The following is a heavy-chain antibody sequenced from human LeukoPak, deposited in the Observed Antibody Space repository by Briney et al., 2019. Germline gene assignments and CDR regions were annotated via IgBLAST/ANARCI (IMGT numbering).Heavy chain of an antibody. Sequence: GSLRLSCAASGFTFSTFGMIWVRQAPGKVLEWISSISSGSYIYYADAVKARFTISRDNAKNSLYLQMNSLRAEDTAVYYCARDTAGNSDWFDPWGQGTLVTVSS. CDR2: ISSGSYI. CDR1: GFTFSTFG. V-gene: IGHV3-21*04. J-gene: IGHJ5*02. CDR3: ARDTAGNSDWFDP. D-gene: IGHD4-4*01.